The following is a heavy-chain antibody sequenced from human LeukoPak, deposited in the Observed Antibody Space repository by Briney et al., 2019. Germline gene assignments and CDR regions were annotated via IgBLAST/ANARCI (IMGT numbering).Heavy chain of an antibody. CDR3: ARGGWFDP. D-gene: IGHD3-16*01. V-gene: IGHV4-61*02. J-gene: IGHJ5*02. CDR2: IYSSGST. CDR1: GGSISRSSYY. Sequence: SETLSLTCTVSGGSISRSSYYWSWIRQPAGKGLQWVGRIYSSGSTDYNPSLKSRVTMSVDTSKNQFSLKLTSVTAADTGVYYCARGGWFDPWGLGTLVTVSS.